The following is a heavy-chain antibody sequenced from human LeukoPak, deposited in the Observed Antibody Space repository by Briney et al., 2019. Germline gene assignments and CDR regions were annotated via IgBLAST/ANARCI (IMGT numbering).Heavy chain of an antibody. V-gene: IGHV3-30*03. CDR2: ISYDGSDK. J-gene: IGHJ4*02. CDR1: GFTFNTYA. D-gene: IGHD3-22*01. Sequence: GGSLRLSCEASGFTFNTYAMHWVRQPPGKGLEWVALISYDGSDKIYTDSVKGRFTISRDNSKNTLYLQMNSLRAEDTAVYYCAGNYYDSSGYYYWGQGTLATVSS. CDR3: AGNYYDSSGYYY.